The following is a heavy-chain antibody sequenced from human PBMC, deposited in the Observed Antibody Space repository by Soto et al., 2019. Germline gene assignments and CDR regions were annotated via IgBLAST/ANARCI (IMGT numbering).Heavy chain of an antibody. CDR3: AKEQTTGAHYALDY. CDR2: ITGSSDYT. CDR1: GFIFSSYA. Sequence: GGSLRLSCEASGFIFSSYAMNWVRQAPGKGLQWVSSITGSSDYTSYIASVKGRFTISRDNSKNTLYLQINSLRAEDTAVYFCAKEQTTGAHYALDYWSQGTLVTVSS. J-gene: IGHJ4*02. D-gene: IGHD2-8*02. V-gene: IGHV3-23*01.